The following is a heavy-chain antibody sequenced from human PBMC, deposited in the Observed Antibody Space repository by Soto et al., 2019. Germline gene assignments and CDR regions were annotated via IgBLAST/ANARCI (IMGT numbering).Heavy chain of an antibody. CDR1: GFTFSSYA. Sequence: GGSLRLSCAASGFTFSSYAMHWVRQAPGKGLEWVAVISYDGSNKYYADSVKGRFTISRDNSKNTLYLQMNSLRAEDTAVYYCARDRVSSSPPPYYYYYGMDVWGQGTTVTVSS. V-gene: IGHV3-30-3*01. CDR2: ISYDGSNK. J-gene: IGHJ6*02. CDR3: ARDRVSSSPPPYYYYYGMDV. D-gene: IGHD6-6*01.